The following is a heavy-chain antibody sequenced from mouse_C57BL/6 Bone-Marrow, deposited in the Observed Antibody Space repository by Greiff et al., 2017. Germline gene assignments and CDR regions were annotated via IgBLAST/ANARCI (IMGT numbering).Heavy chain of an antibody. CDR3: ARERAYGNFDY. CDR2: IYPRSGNT. D-gene: IGHD2-1*01. V-gene: IGHV1-81*01. CDR1: GYTFTSYG. Sequence: VKVVESGAELARPGASVKLSCKASGYTFTSYGISWVKQRTGQGLEWLGEIYPRSGNTYYNEKFKGKATLTADKSSSTAYMELRSLTSEDSAVYFCARERAYGNFDYWGQGTTLTVSS. J-gene: IGHJ2*01.